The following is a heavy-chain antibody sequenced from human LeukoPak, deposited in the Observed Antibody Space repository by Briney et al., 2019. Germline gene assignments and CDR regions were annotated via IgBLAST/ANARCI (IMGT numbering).Heavy chain of an antibody. J-gene: IGHJ3*02. CDR2: IRGGGDRT. CDR1: GLTISSSG. D-gene: IGHD1-1*01. V-gene: IGHV3-23*01. Sequence: PGGSLRLSCAASGLTISSSGMSWVRQAPGKGLEWVSSIRGGGDRTHYADSVRGRFTISRDTSKDTLYLQMNSLRADDTAVYYCARDGFNDRSGDNDGFDMWGQGTMVTVSS. CDR3: ARDGFNDRSGDNDGFDM.